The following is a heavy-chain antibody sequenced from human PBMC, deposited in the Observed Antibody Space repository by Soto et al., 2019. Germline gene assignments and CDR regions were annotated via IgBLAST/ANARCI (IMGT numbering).Heavy chain of an antibody. CDR3: ARETLRDAIDI. CDR2: IRANDESI. V-gene: IGHV3-48*03. Sequence: LRLSCIASGFDFRSYEMNWVRQAPGKGLEWVSNIRANDESIYYADSVKGRVSVSRDKAKNSLFLEMNSLRVDDTAVYYCARETLRDAIDIWGKGTMVTVSS. CDR1: GFDFRSYE. J-gene: IGHJ3*02.